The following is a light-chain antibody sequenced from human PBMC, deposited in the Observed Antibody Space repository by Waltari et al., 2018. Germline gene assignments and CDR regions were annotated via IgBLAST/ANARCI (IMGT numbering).Light chain of an antibody. Sequence: DIQMTQSPSTLSASVGDRVTITRRASHSISIWFAWYQQKPGRAPKLLIYQTSILESGVPSRFSGSASGTEFTLTISSLQPDDFATYYCQHYSSYSSFGQGTKLEI. CDR1: HSISIW. V-gene: IGKV1-5*03. J-gene: IGKJ2*03. CDR3: QHYSSYSS. CDR2: QTS.